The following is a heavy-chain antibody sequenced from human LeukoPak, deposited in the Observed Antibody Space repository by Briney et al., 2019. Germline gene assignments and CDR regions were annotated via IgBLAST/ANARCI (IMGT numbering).Heavy chain of an antibody. D-gene: IGHD2-2*01. CDR3: ARDAYPYCSSTSCYRVSGMDA. CDR1: GFTFSSYA. V-gene: IGHV3-30-3*01. J-gene: IGHJ6*02. Sequence: GRSLRLSCAASGFTFSSYAMHWVRQAPGKGLEWVAVISYDGSNKYYADSVKGRFTISRDNSKNTLYLQMNSLRAEDTAVYYCARDAYPYCSSTSCYRVSGMDAWGQGTTVTVSS. CDR2: ISYDGSNK.